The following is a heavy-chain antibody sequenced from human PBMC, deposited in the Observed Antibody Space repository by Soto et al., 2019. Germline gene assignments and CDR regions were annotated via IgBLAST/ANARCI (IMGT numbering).Heavy chain of an antibody. Sequence: GGSLRLSCAASGFTFSSYSMNWVRQAPGRGLEWVSSISSSSSYIYYADSVKGRFTISRDNAKNSLYLQMNSLRAEDTAVYYCARGAARRSKVDWFDPWGQGTLVTVSS. CDR2: ISSSSSYI. D-gene: IGHD6-6*01. CDR3: ARGAARRSKVDWFDP. J-gene: IGHJ5*02. V-gene: IGHV3-21*01. CDR1: GFTFSSYS.